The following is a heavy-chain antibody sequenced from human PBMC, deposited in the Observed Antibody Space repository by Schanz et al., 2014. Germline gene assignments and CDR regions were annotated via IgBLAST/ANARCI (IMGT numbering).Heavy chain of an antibody. Sequence: QVQLVQSGAEVKKPGASVKVSCKASGYTFPSYGISWVRQAPGQGLEWMGWISPNGATRYAQNFQDKVTMTRDTSSSTAYMEVTSLRSDDTAVYYCARAGYCRDSGCYSLGIEYWGQGTLVTVSS. V-gene: IGHV1-2*02. CDR2: ISPNGAT. D-gene: IGHD2-15*01. CDR3: ARAGYCRDSGCYSLGIEY. CDR1: GYTFPSYG. J-gene: IGHJ4*02.